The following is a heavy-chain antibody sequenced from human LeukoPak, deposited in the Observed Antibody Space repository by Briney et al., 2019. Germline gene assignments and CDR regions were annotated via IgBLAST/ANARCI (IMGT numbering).Heavy chain of an antibody. CDR2: NYYSGST. CDR3: ARDGGADSLDY. J-gene: IGHJ4*02. CDR1: GGSISSYY. D-gene: IGHD2-21*02. Sequence: SETLSLTCTVSGGSISSYYWSWIRQPPGKGLEWIGYNYYSGSTNYNPSLKSRVTISVDTSKNQFSLKLSSVTAADTAVYYCARDGGADSLDYWGQGTLVTVSS. V-gene: IGHV4-59*01.